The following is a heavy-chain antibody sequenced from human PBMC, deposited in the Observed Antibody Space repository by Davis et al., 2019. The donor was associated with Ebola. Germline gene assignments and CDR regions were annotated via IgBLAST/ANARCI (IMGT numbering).Heavy chain of an antibody. CDR3: ASCINDYGDYPPYYYYYYMDV. D-gene: IGHD4-17*01. V-gene: IGHV3-53*04. J-gene: IGHJ6*03. Sequence: PGGSLRLSCAASGFTFGDYAMSWFRQAPGKGLEWVSVIYSGGSTYYADSVKGRFTISRHNSKNTLYLQMNSLRAEDTAVYYCASCINDYGDYPPYYYYYYMDVWGKGTTVTVSS. CDR2: IYSGGST. CDR1: GFTFGDYA.